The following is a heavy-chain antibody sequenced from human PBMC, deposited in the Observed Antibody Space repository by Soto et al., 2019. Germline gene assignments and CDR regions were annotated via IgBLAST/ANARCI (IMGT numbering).Heavy chain of an antibody. D-gene: IGHD3-9*01. Sequence: PSETLSLTCTVSGDSISSGGYSWSWIRQPPGKGLEWVGCIYHDGSTYYNPSLKSRVTISVDRSQNQFSLKLNSVTAADTAVYYCARIYLSGYSNYFDYWGQGNLVTVSS. CDR1: GDSISSGGYS. CDR3: ARIYLSGYSNYFDY. CDR2: IYHDGST. V-gene: IGHV4-30-2*01. J-gene: IGHJ4*02.